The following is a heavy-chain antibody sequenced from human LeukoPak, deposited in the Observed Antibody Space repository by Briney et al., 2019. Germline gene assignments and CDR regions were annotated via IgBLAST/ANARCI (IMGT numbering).Heavy chain of an antibody. D-gene: IGHD3-22*01. CDR3: ARDPIYSDHSGYYFDY. J-gene: IGHJ4*02. CDR2: FSSSSSYI. CDR1: GFTFISYS. Sequence: GGSLRLSCAPSGFTFISYSMNWFRQAPGKGLKGVSPFSSSSSYIYYADSVKGRFTISRDNAENSVYLQMNSVRAEDTAVYYCARDPIYSDHSGYYFDYWGQGTLVIVSS. V-gene: IGHV3-21*01.